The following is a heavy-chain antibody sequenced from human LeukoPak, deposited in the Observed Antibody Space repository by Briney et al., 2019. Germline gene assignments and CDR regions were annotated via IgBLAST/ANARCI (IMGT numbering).Heavy chain of an antibody. CDR3: ARDLATIDGIAWYYFEN. CDR1: GYTFTDHY. Sequence: ASVKVSCKASGYTFTDHYIHWVRQAPGQGFEWMGWINPNTGGTDYAQKIQDRIAISTYTSISTVYMELSRLKSDDTALYYCARDLATIDGIAWYYFENWGQGTLVTVS. D-gene: IGHD5-12*01. V-gene: IGHV1-2*02. J-gene: IGHJ4*02. CDR2: INPNTGGT.